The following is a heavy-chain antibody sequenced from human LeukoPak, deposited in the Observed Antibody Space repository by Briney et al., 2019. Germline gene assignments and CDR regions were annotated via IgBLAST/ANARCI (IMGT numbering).Heavy chain of an antibody. CDR1: GFTVSRNY. CDR3: ARGGGGSYYHLLDY. Sequence: GGSLRLSCAASGFTVSRNYMSWVRQAPGKGLEWVSSISSSSSYIYYADSVKGRFTISRDNAKNSLYLQMNSLRAEDTAVYYCARGGGGSYYHLLDYWGQGTLVTVSS. CDR2: ISSSSSYI. V-gene: IGHV3-21*01. J-gene: IGHJ4*02. D-gene: IGHD1-26*01.